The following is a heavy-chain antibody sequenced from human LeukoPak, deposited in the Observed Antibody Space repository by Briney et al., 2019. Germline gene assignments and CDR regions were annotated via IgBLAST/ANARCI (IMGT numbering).Heavy chain of an antibody. Sequence: GGSLRLSCAASGFIFSNSAMSWVRQAPGKGLEWFSAISGSGDSTYYAGSVRGRFTISRDNSKNTLYLQMNSVRGEDTAVYYCARESNSDGYNSEDETYFDYWGQGTLVTVSS. CDR2: ISGSGDST. V-gene: IGHV3-23*01. CDR1: GFIFSNSA. D-gene: IGHD5-24*01. J-gene: IGHJ4*02. CDR3: ARESNSDGYNSEDETYFDY.